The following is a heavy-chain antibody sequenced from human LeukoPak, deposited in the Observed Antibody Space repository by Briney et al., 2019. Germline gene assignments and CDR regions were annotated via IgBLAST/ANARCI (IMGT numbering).Heavy chain of an antibody. D-gene: IGHD3-10*01. CDR2: IRYDGSNK. J-gene: IGHJ4*02. V-gene: IGHV3-30*02. CDR1: GFTFSSYG. CDR3: AVIWFGELALDY. Sequence: GGSLRLSCAASGFTFSSYGMHWVRQAPGKGLEWVAFIRYDGSNKYYADSVKGRFTISRDNFKNTLYLQMNSLRAEDTAVYYCAVIWFGELALDYWGQGTLVTVSS.